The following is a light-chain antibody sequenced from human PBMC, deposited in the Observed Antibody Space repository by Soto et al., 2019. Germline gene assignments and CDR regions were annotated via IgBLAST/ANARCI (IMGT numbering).Light chain of an antibody. CDR2: AAS. Sequence: DIQLTQSPSFLSASVGDRVTITCRASQGISSYLAWYQQKPGKAPKVLIYAASTFQSGVPSRFSGSGSGTEFTLTISSLQPEDFATYYCQQLNSYPLTFGQGTRLEIK. CDR3: QQLNSYPLT. J-gene: IGKJ5*01. CDR1: QGISSY. V-gene: IGKV1-9*01.